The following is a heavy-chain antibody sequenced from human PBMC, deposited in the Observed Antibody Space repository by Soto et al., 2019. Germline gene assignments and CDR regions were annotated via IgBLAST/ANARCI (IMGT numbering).Heavy chain of an antibody. Sequence: QVQLVQSGAEVKKPGASVKVSCKASGYSFTSYDMNWVRQASGQGLEWMGWMNPDSGNTGYVQKFQGRGTMTKNASINTAYMELNSLTSDDTAVYYCTRGPFGSGSYCDVWGQGTLVAVTS. CDR2: MNPDSGNT. J-gene: IGHJ4*02. CDR3: TRGPFGSGSYCDV. D-gene: IGHD3-10*01. CDR1: GYSFTSYD. V-gene: IGHV1-8*01.